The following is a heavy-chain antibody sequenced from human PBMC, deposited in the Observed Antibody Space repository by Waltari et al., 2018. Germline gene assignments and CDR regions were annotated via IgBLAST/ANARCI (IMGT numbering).Heavy chain of an antibody. J-gene: IGHJ3*02. V-gene: IGHV3-30*18. D-gene: IGHD4-17*01. CDR1: GFTFSSYG. Sequence: QVQLVESGGGVVQPGRSLRLSCAASGFTFSSYGMHWVRQAPGKGLEWVAVIWYDGSNKYYADSVKGRFTISRDNSKNTLYLKMNSLRAEDTAMYYCAKAGRTVTTVIGAIDIWGQGTMVTVSS. CDR3: AKAGRTVTTVIGAIDI. CDR2: IWYDGSNK.